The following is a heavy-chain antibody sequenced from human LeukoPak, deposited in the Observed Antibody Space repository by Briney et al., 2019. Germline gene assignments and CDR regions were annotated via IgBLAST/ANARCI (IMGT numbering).Heavy chain of an antibody. Sequence: AAVKVSCKASGGTFSSYAISWVRQAPGQGLEWMGGIIPIFGTANYAKKFQGRVTIPTDESTSTAYMELSSLRSEDTAVYYCARARVAEDQPFDYWGQGTLVTVSS. J-gene: IGHJ4*02. D-gene: IGHD2-2*01. V-gene: IGHV1-69*05. CDR2: IIPIFGTA. CDR1: GGTFSSYA. CDR3: ARARVAEDQPFDY.